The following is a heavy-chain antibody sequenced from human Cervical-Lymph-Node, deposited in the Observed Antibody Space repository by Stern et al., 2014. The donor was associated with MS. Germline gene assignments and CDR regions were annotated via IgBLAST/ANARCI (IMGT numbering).Heavy chain of an antibody. D-gene: IGHD1-1*01. Sequence: QVQLVQSGAEVKKPGSSVNVSCMASGGTFSSSYAITWMRQAPGQGLEWMGRILPILGLPFYPQKVQGRVTITADTSTNPAYMGLNSLTSEDTAVYYCARGVVSNRATATLHNLFDPWGPGTLVTVPP. CDR2: ILPILGLP. V-gene: IGHV1-69*09. CDR1: GGTFSSSYA. CDR3: ARGVVSNRATATLHNLFDP. J-gene: IGHJ5*02.